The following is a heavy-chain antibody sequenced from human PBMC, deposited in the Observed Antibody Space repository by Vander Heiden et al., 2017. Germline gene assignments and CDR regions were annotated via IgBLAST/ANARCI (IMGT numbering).Heavy chain of an antibody. CDR1: GFTFGDHA. J-gene: IGHJ4*02. D-gene: IGHD3-3*01. V-gene: IGHV3-49*05. CDR2: IRSKAYGGTT. CDR3: TVGITIFGVVTSLDY. Sequence: EVQLVESGGGLVKPGRSLRLSCTASGFTFGDHAMGWFRQAPGKGLEWVGFIRSKAYGGTTEYAASVKGRFTISRDDSKSIAYRQMNSLKTEDTAVYYCTVGITIFGVVTSLDYWGQGTLVTVSS.